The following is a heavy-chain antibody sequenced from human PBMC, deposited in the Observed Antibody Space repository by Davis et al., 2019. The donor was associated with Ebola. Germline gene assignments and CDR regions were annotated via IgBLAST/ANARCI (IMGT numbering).Heavy chain of an antibody. D-gene: IGHD5-12*01. CDR2: IWYDGSNE. Sequence: PGGSLRLSCAASGFTFSSYGMHWVRQAPGKGLEGGAVIWYDGSNEDYADSVKGRFTISRDNSKNTMYVQMNSLRAEDTAVYYCAKLPWPSVPDYFDYWGQGTLVTVSS. CDR3: AKLPWPSVPDYFDY. J-gene: IGHJ4*02. V-gene: IGHV3-33*06. CDR1: GFTFSSYG.